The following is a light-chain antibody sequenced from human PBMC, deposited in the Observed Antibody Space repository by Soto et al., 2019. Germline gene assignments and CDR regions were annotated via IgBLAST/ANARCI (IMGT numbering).Light chain of an antibody. CDR3: QQFSDSPLT. CDR1: QGIRSA. CDR2: DAS. J-gene: IGKJ4*01. Sequence: AIQLTQSPSSLSASVGDRVAITCRASQGIRSALTWYQQKPGKAPNLLIYDASSLESGDPPRFSGSGSGTDFTLTISSLQPEDFATYYCQQFSDSPLTFGGGTKVEIK. V-gene: IGKV1D-13*01.